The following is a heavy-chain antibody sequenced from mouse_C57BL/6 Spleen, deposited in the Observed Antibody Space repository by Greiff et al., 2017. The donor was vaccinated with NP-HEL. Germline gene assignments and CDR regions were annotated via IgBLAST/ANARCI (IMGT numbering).Heavy chain of an antibody. D-gene: IGHD2-10*02. Sequence: VKLMESGPELVKPGASVKISCKASGYSFTSYYIHWVKQRPGQGLEWIGWIYPGSGNTKYNEKFKGKATLTADTSSSTAYMQLSSLTSEDSAVYYCARWGYDPYYFDYWGQGTTLTVSS. CDR1: GYSFTSYY. CDR2: IYPGSGNT. J-gene: IGHJ2*01. CDR3: ARWGYDPYYFDY. V-gene: IGHV1-66*01.